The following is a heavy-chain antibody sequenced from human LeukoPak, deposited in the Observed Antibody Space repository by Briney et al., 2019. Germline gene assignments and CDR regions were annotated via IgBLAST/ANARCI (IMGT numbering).Heavy chain of an antibody. CDR2: ISGDGGST. CDR1: GFTVSTNY. J-gene: IGHJ4*02. CDR3: ARESERSGWYDY. Sequence: GGSLSLSCAASGFTVSTNYMSWVRQAPGKGLEWVSLISGDGGSTFYADSVKGRFTISRDNSKNSLYLQMSSLRSEDTALYYCARESERSGWYDYWGQGTLVTVSS. V-gene: IGHV3-43*02. D-gene: IGHD6-19*01.